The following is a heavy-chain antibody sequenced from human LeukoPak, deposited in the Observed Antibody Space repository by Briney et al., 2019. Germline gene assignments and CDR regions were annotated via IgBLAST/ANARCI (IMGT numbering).Heavy chain of an antibody. Sequence: GGSLRLSCAASGFAFSSYAMHWARQAPGEGLEWVAVISYDGSNKYYADSVKGRFTISRDNSKNTLYLQMNSLRAEDTAVYYCAKGREWELHPPLGYWGQGTLVTVSS. V-gene: IGHV3-30-3*01. CDR1: GFAFSSYA. CDR2: ISYDGSNK. D-gene: IGHD1-26*01. J-gene: IGHJ4*02. CDR3: AKGREWELHPPLGY.